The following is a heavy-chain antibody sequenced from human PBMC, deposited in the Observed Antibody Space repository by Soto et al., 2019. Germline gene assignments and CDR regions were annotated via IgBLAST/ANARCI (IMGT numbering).Heavy chain of an antibody. V-gene: IGHV4-4*02. D-gene: IGHD4-17*01. J-gene: IGHJ6*03. CDR1: SGSISSSNW. CDR3: ARTCAGLRDYYYYYMDV. CDR2: IYHSGST. Sequence: SETLSLTCAVSSGSISSSNWWSWVRQPPGKGLEWIGEIYHSGSTNYNPYLKSQVTISVDKSKNQLSLKLSSMTAADTAVYYCARTCAGLRDYYYYYMDVWGKGTTVTVSS.